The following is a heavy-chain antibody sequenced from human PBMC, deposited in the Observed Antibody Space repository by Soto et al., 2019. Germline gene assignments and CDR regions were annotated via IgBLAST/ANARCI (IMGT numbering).Heavy chain of an antibody. CDR1: GGSISSGDYY. CDR3: AWEAYDSSGYYSGVYD. CDR2: IYYSGST. D-gene: IGHD3-22*01. J-gene: IGHJ6*02. Sequence: SETLSLTCTVSGGSISSGDYYWSWIRQPPGKGLEWIGYIYYSGSTYYNPSLKSRVTISVDTSKNQFSLKLSSVTAADTAVYYCAWEAYDSSGYYSGVYDWGQGTTVTLSS. V-gene: IGHV4-30-4*01.